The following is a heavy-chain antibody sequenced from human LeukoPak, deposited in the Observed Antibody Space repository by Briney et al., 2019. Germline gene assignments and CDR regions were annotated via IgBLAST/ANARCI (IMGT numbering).Heavy chain of an antibody. D-gene: IGHD2-15*01. CDR1: GYTFTGYY. CDR3: ARGYCSGGSCYSVFDY. V-gene: IGHV1-2*02. CDR2: INPNSGGT. J-gene: IGHJ4*02. Sequence: GASVKVSCKASGYTFTGYYMHWVRQAPGQELEWMGWINPNSGGTNYAQKFQGRVTMTRDTSISTAYMELSRLRSDDTAVYYCARGYCSGGSCYSVFDYWGQGTLVTVSS.